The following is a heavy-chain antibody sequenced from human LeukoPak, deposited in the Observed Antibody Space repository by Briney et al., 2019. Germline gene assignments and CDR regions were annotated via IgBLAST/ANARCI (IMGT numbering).Heavy chain of an antibody. J-gene: IGHJ4*02. CDR1: GGSISGYY. CDR2: IYFSGST. Sequence: SETLSLTCTVSGGSISGYYWNWIRQPPGKGLEWIGYIYFSGSTIYNPSLKSRVTISVDTSKNQFSLKLSSVTAADTAVYYCARRIAAAGSSYFDYWGQGTLVTVSS. V-gene: IGHV4-59*08. D-gene: IGHD6-13*01. CDR3: ARRIAAAGSSYFDY.